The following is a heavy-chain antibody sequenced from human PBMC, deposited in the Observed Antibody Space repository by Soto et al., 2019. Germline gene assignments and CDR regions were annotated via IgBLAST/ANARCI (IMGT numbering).Heavy chain of an antibody. CDR3: ASYPTGNGYYGCQFQQ. J-gene: IGHJ1*01. Sequence: EVQLVESGGGLVQPGGSLRLSCAPSGFTFSTCSMNWVRQAPGKWLEWFSYISTSSSTIYDADSVKRRFTVSRDNAKNSHYLQMNALAAEDTAVYYCASYPTGNGYYGCQFQQWCQGTLVTVSS. D-gene: IGHD3-22*01. CDR2: ISTSSSTI. CDR1: GFTFSTCS. V-gene: IGHV3-48*01.